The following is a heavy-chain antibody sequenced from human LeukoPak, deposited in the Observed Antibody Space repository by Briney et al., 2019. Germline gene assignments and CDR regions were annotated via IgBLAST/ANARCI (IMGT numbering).Heavy chain of an antibody. CDR3: AKADYDSFFDY. D-gene: IGHD3-22*01. CDR1: GFTFSDYY. V-gene: IGHV3-11*01. CDR2: ISSSGSTI. J-gene: IGHJ4*02. Sequence: GGSLRLSCAASGFTFSDYYMSWIRQAPGKGLEWVSYISSSGSTIYYADSVKGRFTISRDNAKNSLYLQMNSLRAEDTAVYYCAKADYDSFFDYWGQGTLVTVSS.